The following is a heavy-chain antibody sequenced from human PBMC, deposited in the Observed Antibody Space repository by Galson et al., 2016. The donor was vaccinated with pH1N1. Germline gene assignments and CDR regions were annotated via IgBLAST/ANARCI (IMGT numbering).Heavy chain of an antibody. V-gene: IGHV3-21*01. Sequence: SLRLSCAASGFTFSDYNMNWVRQAPGKGLEWVSSISSSGSFIYYADSLKGRVTISRDNAAHSLFLQMNSLTPEDTAVYFWTRVVGISSAPNDYWGQGVPVIVSS. J-gene: IGHJ4*02. CDR1: GFTFSDYN. CDR2: ISSSGSFI. D-gene: IGHD6-13*01. CDR3: TRVVGISSAPNDY.